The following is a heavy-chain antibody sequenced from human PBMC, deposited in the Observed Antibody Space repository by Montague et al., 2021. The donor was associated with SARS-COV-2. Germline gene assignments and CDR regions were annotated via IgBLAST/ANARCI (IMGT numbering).Heavy chain of an antibody. V-gene: IGHV4-34*01. CDR3: ARGARQGYGFRLGSFDY. J-gene: IGHJ4*02. CDR2: INHSGST. D-gene: IGHD3-10*01. CDR1: GGSFSGHY. Sequence: SETLSLTCAVYGGSFSGHYWYWIRQPPGKGLEWIGEINHSGSTNNNPSLKSRVTMSVDTSKNQFSLKLSSVTAADTAVYYCARGARQGYGFRLGSFDYWGQGTLVTVSS.